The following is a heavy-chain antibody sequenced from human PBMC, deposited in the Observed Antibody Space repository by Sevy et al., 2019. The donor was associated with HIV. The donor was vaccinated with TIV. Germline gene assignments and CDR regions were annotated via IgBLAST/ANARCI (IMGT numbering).Heavy chain of an antibody. V-gene: IGHV3-21*01. CDR2: ISSSSSYI. D-gene: IGHD3-10*01. CDR3: ARDTPLTMALGVTFDY. CDR1: GFTFSSYS. J-gene: IGHJ4*02. Sequence: GGSLRLSCAASGFTFSSYSMNWVRQAPGKGLEWVSSISSSSSYIYYEDSVKGRFTISRDNAKNSLYLQMNTLRAEDTAVYYCARDTPLTMALGVTFDYWGQGTLVTVSS.